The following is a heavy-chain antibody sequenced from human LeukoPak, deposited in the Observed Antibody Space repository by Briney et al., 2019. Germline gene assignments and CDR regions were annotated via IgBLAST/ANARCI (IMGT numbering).Heavy chain of an antibody. V-gene: IGHV4-59*01. CDR1: GGSISSYY. J-gene: IGHJ6*02. CDR2: IYYSGST. CDR3: ARGGQYYYFGMAV. Sequence: SETLSLTCTVSGGSISSYYWSWLRQTPGKGLEWIGYIYYSGSTNYNPSLKSRVSISVDTSKNQFSLKLSSVTAADTAVYYCARGGQYYYFGMAVWGQGTTVTVSS.